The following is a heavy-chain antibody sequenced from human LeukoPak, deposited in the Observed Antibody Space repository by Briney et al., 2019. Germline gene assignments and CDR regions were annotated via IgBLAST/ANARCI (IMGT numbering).Heavy chain of an antibody. Sequence: GASVEVSCKASGYTFTSYGISWVRQAPGQGLEWMGWINPNSGGTNYAQKFQGRVTMTRDTSISTAYMELSRLRSDDTAVYYCARALVDFWSGYSGSSSYYFDYWGQGTLVTVSS. CDR3: ARALVDFWSGYSGSSSYYFDY. V-gene: IGHV1-2*02. CDR2: INPNSGGT. J-gene: IGHJ4*02. D-gene: IGHD3-3*01. CDR1: GYTFTSYG.